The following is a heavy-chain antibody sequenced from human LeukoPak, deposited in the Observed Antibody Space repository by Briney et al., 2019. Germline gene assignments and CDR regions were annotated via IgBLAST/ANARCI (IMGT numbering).Heavy chain of an antibody. J-gene: IGHJ4*02. CDR1: GFTFSNYA. CDR2: ISGSSDNT. Sequence: GGSLRLSREASGFTFSNYAMSWVRQAPGKGLEWGSSISGSSDNTNYADSVKGRFTISRDNSKNILYLQMNSLTAEDTAVYWCAKDPINWGSIYFDCWGQGTLVTVSS. CDR3: AKDPINWGSIYFDC. V-gene: IGHV3-23*01. D-gene: IGHD7-27*01.